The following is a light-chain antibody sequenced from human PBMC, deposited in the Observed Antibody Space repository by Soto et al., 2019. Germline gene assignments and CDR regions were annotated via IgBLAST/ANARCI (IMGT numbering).Light chain of an antibody. CDR3: QHYQSGHPIT. Sequence: EILLTQSPDTLSLSPGERATLSCRAARSVGTRLAWYQHKTGQAPRLLISGASSRATGIPDRFTGSGSETSFTLTISRLEPEDFALYYCQHYQSGHPITFGQGTRLEIK. J-gene: IGKJ5*01. V-gene: IGKV3-20*01. CDR2: GAS. CDR1: RSVGTR.